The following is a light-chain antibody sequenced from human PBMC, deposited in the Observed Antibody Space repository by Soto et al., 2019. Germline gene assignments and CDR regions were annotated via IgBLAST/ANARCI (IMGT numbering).Light chain of an antibody. Sequence: QSALTQPASVSGSPGQSITIYCTGTNSDVGSYNLVSWYQQHPGKAPQLMIYEGSERPSGVSNRFSGSKSGNTASLTISGLQAEDEADYYCCLYAGSSTYYVFGTGTKLTVL. CDR1: NSDVGSYNL. CDR3: CLYAGSSTYYV. V-gene: IGLV2-23*01. CDR2: EGS. J-gene: IGLJ1*01.